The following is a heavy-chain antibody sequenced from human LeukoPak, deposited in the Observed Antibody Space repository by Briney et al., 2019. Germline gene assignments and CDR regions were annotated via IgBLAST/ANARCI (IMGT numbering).Heavy chain of an antibody. V-gene: IGHV3-23*01. CDR1: GIIFSSYG. D-gene: IGHD2-15*01. Sequence: GGTLTLSCAASGIIFSSYGMSWVREAPGTGLEWVSSISHTGGSPYYADSVKGGFTISRDNSKKRLYLQMNRLRGEETAIYYSAQNGDRAAFCRGGSCYPYYYYYMDVWGKGTTVTISS. CDR3: AQNGDRAAFCRGGSCYPYYYYYMDV. J-gene: IGHJ6*03. CDR2: ISHTGGSP.